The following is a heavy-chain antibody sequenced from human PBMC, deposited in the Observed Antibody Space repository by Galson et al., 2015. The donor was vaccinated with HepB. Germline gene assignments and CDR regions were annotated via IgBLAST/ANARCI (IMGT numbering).Heavy chain of an antibody. Sequence: SLRLSCAASGFTFSSYAMHWVRQAPGKGLEYVSAISSNGGSTYYADSVKGRFTISRDNSKNTLYLQMGSLRAEDTAVYYCVRGYSYGPFDYWGQGTLVTVSS. CDR1: GFTFSSYA. CDR3: VRGYSYGPFDY. J-gene: IGHJ4*02. V-gene: IGHV3-64D*06. CDR2: ISSNGGST. D-gene: IGHD5-18*01.